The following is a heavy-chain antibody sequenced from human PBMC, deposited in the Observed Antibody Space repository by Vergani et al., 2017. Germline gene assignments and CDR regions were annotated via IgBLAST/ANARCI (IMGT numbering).Heavy chain of an antibody. Sequence: EVQLVETGGGLIQPGGSLRLSCAASGFTVSSNYMSWVRQAPGKGLEWVSVIYSGGSTYYADSVKGRFIISRDNSKNTLYLQMNSLRAEDTAVYYCASSKDPGTLDYWGQGTLVTVSS. J-gene: IGHJ4*02. CDR2: IYSGGST. CDR1: GFTVSSNY. D-gene: IGHD2-2*01. V-gene: IGHV3-53*02. CDR3: ASSKDPGTLDY.